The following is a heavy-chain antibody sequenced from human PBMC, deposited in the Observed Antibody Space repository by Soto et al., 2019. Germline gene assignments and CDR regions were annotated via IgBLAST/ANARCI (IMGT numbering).Heavy chain of an antibody. CDR3: ARVASDYINSVDH. Sequence: EVLLLESGGGLVQPGGSLRLSCAASGFTFNAYAMTWVRQAPGKGLEWVSAIGGSGGNRYYAASVRGRFTISRDNSKDTVDLQMNSLRVEDTAVYYCARVASDYINSVDHWGQGILVSVSS. CDR2: IGGSGGNR. D-gene: IGHD4-4*01. V-gene: IGHV3-23*01. J-gene: IGHJ4*02. CDR1: GFTFNAYA.